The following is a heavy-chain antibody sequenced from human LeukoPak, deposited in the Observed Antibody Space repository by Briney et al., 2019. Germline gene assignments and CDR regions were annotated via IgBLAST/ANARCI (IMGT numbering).Heavy chain of an antibody. CDR3: ARTVDYYDRPDWSDP. J-gene: IGHJ5*02. CDR1: GGSFSGYY. D-gene: IGHD3-22*01. CDR2: IYYSGST. V-gene: IGHV4-59*01. Sequence: SETLSLTCAVYGGSFSGYYWSWIRQPPGKGLEGIGYIYYSGSTNYNPSLKSRVTISVDTSKNQFSLKLSYVTAADTAVYYCARTVDYYDRPDWSDPWGQGTLVTVSS.